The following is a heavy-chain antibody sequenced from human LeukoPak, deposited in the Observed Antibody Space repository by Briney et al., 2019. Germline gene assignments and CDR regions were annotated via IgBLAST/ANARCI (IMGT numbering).Heavy chain of an antibody. Sequence: SETLSLTCAVSGGSISSSNWWSWVRQPPGKGLEWIGEIYHSGSTNYNPSLKSRVTISVDKSKNQFSLKLSSVTAADTAVYYCASGNSSSWKYYFDYWGQGTLVTVSS. CDR3: ASGNSSSWKYYFDY. D-gene: IGHD6-13*01. V-gene: IGHV4-4*02. J-gene: IGHJ4*02. CDR1: GGSISSSNW. CDR2: IYHSGST.